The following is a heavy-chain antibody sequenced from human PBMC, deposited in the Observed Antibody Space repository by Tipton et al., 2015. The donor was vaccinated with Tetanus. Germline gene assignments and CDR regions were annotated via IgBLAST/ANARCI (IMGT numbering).Heavy chain of an antibody. CDR3: ARDCSSTSCSDYYYYGMDV. J-gene: IGHJ6*02. Sequence: QVQLVQSGAEVKKPGASVKASCKASGYTFTSYGISWVRQAPGQGLEWMGWISAYNGNTNYAQKLQGRVTMTTDTSTSTAYMELRSLRSDDTAVYYCARDCSSTSCSDYYYYGMDVWGQGTTVTVSS. CDR2: ISAYNGNT. D-gene: IGHD2-2*01. V-gene: IGHV1-18*01. CDR1: GYTFTSYG.